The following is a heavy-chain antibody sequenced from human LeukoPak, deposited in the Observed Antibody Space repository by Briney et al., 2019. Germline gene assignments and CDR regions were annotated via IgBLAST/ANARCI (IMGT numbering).Heavy chain of an antibody. D-gene: IGHD5-12*01. J-gene: IGHJ3*02. V-gene: IGHV4-59*06. Sequence: SETLSLTCTVSGGSISSYYWSGIRQHPGKGLEWIGYIYYSGSTYYNPSLKSRVTISVDTSKNQFSLKLSSVTAADTAVYYCAGNSGNDAFDIWGQGTMVTVSS. CDR3: AGNSGNDAFDI. CDR1: GGSISSYY. CDR2: IYYSGST.